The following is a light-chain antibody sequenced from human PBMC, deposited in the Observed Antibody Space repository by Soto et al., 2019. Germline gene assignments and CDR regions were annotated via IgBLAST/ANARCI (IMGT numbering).Light chain of an antibody. J-gene: IGLJ2*01. Sequence: QSALTQPPSVSGSPGQSVTISCTGTSSDVGNYNRVSWYQQPPGTAPKLMIYEVSNRPSGVPDRFSGSKSGNTASLTISGLQAEDEADYYCSSYTSSSTLFGGGTKVTVL. CDR3: SSYTSSSTL. CDR1: SSDVGNYNR. CDR2: EVS. V-gene: IGLV2-18*02.